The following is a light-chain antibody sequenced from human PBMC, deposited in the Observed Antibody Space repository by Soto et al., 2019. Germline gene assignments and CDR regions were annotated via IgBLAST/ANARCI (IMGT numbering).Light chain of an antibody. CDR1: QSISRW. CDR2: ETS. Sequence: DFQMTQSPSTLSASVGDRVTITCRASQSISRWLVWYQQKPGKAPKLLIYETSSLEDGVPSRFTGSGSGTEFSLTITSLQPEDFASYYCQQYKDYWTFGQGTKVDIK. V-gene: IGKV1-5*03. J-gene: IGKJ1*01. CDR3: QQYKDYWT.